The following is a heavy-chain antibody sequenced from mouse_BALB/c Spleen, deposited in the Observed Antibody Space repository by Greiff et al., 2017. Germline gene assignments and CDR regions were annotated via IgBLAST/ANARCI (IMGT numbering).Heavy chain of an antibody. CDR2: IDPANGNT. CDR3: ARYSSFAY. J-gene: IGHJ3*01. Sequence: EVLLVESGAELVKPGASVKLSCTASGFNIKDTYMHWVKQRPEQGLEWIGRIDPANGNTKYDPKFQGKATITADTSSNTAYLQLSSLTSEDTAVYYCARYSSFAYWGQGTLVTVSA. CDR1: GFNIKDTY. V-gene: IGHV14-3*02.